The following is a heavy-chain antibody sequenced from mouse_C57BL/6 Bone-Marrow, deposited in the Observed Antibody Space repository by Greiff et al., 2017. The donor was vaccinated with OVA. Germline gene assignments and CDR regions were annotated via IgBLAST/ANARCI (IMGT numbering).Heavy chain of an antibody. J-gene: IGHJ1*03. D-gene: IGHD1-1*01. CDR1: GYTFTSYG. CDR2: IYPRSGNT. CDR3: AREPFRTTVVPHWYFDV. V-gene: IGHV1-81*01. Sequence: VKLMESGAELARPGASVKLSCKASGYTFTSYGISWVKQRTGQGLEWIGEIYPRSGNTYYNEKFKGKATLTADKSSSTAYMELRSLTSEDSAVYFCAREPFRTTVVPHWYFDVWGTGTTVTVSS.